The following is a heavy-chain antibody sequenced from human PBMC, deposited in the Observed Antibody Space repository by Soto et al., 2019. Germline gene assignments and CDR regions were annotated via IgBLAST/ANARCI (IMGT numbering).Heavy chain of an antibody. Sequence: HPVGSLRLSCVASGFSFSSYDMSWVRQAPGKGLEWVSFIIGNSGTTYYADSVKGRFTISRDNSKNTLYLQMSRLGAEDTAAYYCAKGSTYSFYFDHWGQGTLVTVSS. J-gene: IGHJ4*01. D-gene: IGHD5-18*01. CDR3: AKGSTYSFYFDH. V-gene: IGHV3-23*01. CDR1: GFSFSSYD. CDR2: IIGNSGTT.